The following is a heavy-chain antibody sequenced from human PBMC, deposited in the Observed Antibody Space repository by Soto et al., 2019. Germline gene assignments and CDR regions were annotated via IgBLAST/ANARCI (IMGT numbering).Heavy chain of an antibody. D-gene: IGHD1-20*01. J-gene: IGHJ3*02. V-gene: IGHV3-23*01. CDR3: VKDRMAYNSVWDPFDI. CDR2: IGSVGGDT. Sequence: EVQLLESGGGLVQPGGSLRLSCAASGFTLYSYAMSWVRQAPGKGLEWVSTIGSVGGDTYYADSVKGRFTISRDDSKNTLLLQMNSLRAEDTAVYYCVKDRMAYNSVWDPFDIWGQGTMVTVSS. CDR1: GFTLYSYA.